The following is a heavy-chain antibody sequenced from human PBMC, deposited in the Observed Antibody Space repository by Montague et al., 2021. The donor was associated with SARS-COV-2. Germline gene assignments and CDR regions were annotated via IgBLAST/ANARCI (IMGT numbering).Heavy chain of an antibody. Sequence: SETLSLTCTVSGGSISSSSYYWGWIRQPPGKGLERIGSIYYSGSTYYNPSLKSRVTMSVDTSKNQFSLKLSSVTAADTAVYYCARQGDQLLLEDWFDPWGQGTLVTVSS. V-gene: IGHV4-39*01. D-gene: IGHD2-2*01. J-gene: IGHJ5*02. CDR3: ARQGDQLLLEDWFDP. CDR1: GGSISSSSYY. CDR2: IYYSGST.